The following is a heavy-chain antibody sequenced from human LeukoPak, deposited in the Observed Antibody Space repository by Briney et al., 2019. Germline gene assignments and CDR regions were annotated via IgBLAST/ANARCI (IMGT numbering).Heavy chain of an antibody. CDR2: IKSDGSST. CDR1: GFTFSNYW. D-gene: IGHD1-7*01. V-gene: IGHV3-74*01. CDR3: AKNLELRTYYYYMDV. Sequence: GGSLRLSCAASGFTFSNYWMHWVRQAPGKGLVWVSRIKSDGSSTNYADSVKGRFTISRDNAKNTLYLQMNSLRAEDTAVYYCAKNLELRTYYYYMDVWGKGTTVTVSS. J-gene: IGHJ6*03.